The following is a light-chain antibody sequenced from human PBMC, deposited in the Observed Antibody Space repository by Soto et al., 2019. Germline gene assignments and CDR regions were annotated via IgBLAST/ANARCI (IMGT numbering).Light chain of an antibody. CDR3: QQYGSSPWT. CDR1: QSVSSSY. CDR2: GAS. J-gene: IGKJ1*01. V-gene: IGKV3-20*01. Sequence: EIVLTQSPGTLSLSPGERATLSCRASQSVSSSYLAWYQQKPGQAPRLLIYGASSRATGIPDRFSGSGSGTDFTLSISRLEAEDFAVYYCQQYGSSPWTFGQWTKVEIK.